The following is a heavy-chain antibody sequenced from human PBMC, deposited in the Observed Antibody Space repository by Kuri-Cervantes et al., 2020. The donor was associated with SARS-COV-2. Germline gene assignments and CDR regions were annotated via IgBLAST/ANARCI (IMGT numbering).Heavy chain of an antibody. CDR1: GFTFSGHW. D-gene: IGHD6-13*01. CDR2: INPDGSYT. CDR3: ARVASSAAVNYFDY. J-gene: IGHJ4*02. Sequence: GESLKISCAASGFTFSGHWIHWVRQAPGKGLVWVSRINPDGSYTNNADSVKGRFTLSRDNAKNMLFLQMNSLRAEDTAVYYCARVASSAAVNYFDYWGQGTLVTVSS. V-gene: IGHV3-74*01.